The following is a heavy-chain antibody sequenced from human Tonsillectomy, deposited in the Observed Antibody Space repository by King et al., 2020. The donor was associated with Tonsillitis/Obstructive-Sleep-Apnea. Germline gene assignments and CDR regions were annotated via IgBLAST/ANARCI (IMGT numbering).Heavy chain of an antibody. CDR1: GFTFSSSW. CDR3: GHDMDV. V-gene: IGHV3-7*03. J-gene: IGHJ6*02. CDR2: IKQDGSEK. Sequence: VQLVESGGGLVQPGGSLRLSCVSSGFTFSSSWMSWVRQAPGKGLEWVANIKQDGSEKYYVDSVKGRFTISRDNAKNSLYLQMNSLRAEDTAVYYCGHDMDVWGQGTTVTVSS.